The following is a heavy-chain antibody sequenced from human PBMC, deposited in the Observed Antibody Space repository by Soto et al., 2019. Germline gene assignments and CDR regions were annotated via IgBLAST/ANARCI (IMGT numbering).Heavy chain of an antibody. J-gene: IGHJ5*02. V-gene: IGHV1-2*04. CDR1: GYTFTGYY. Sequence: ALVKVSCKASGYTFTGYYMHWVRQAPGQGLEWMGWINPNSGGTNYAQKFQGWVTMTRDTSISTAYMELSRLRSDDTAVYYCARGGSYYDSSGYWFDPWGQGTLVTVSS. CDR2: INPNSGGT. CDR3: ARGGSYYDSSGYWFDP. D-gene: IGHD3-22*01.